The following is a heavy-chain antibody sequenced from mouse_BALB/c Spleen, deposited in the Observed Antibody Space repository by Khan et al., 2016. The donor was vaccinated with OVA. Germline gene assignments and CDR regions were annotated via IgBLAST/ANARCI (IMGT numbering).Heavy chain of an antibody. CDR3: ANFDYGYYAVDC. V-gene: IGHV2-3*01. J-gene: IGHJ4*01. D-gene: IGHD2-4*01. CDR2: IWGDGNT. Sequence: VELVESGPGLVAPSQSLSITCTVSGFSLTSYGVTWVRQPPGKGLEWLGVIWGDGNTHYHSAPISRLSISKDNSKSQVFLKLNSLQTDDTATYXCANFDYGYYAVDCWGQGTSVTVSS. CDR1: GFSLTSYG.